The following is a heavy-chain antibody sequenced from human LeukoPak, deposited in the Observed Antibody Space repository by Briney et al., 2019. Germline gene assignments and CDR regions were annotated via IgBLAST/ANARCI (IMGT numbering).Heavy chain of an antibody. CDR1: GYSFTDYY. Sequence: ASVRVSCKTSGYSFTDYYIHWVRQAPGQGLEWMGWINTKSGRTSSARKFQGKVTMARDPSITTVYMDMAWLTSDDTAIYFCARADFIDAGPYLIGPWGQGTLVTVSS. J-gene: IGHJ5*02. V-gene: IGHV1-2*02. CDR2: INTKSGRT. D-gene: IGHD3-3*01. CDR3: ARADFIDAGPYLIGP.